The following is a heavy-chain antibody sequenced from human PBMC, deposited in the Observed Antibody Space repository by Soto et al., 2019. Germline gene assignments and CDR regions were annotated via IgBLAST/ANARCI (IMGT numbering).Heavy chain of an antibody. D-gene: IGHD2-15*01. Sequence: PSETLSLTCAVSGYSISSGYYWGWIRQPPGKVLEWVGSIYHSGSTYYNPSLKSRVTMSVDSAKNQFSLQLSSVTAADTAVYFCTKYRRTDAEGYSFDYWGQGALVTVSS. CDR3: TKYRRTDAEGYSFDY. V-gene: IGHV4-38-2*01. CDR2: IYHSGST. CDR1: GYSISSGYY. J-gene: IGHJ4*02.